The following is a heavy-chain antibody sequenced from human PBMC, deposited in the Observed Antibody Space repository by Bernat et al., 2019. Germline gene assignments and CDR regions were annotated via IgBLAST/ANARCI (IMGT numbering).Heavy chain of an antibody. CDR1: GFTFSSSS. D-gene: IGHD1-26*01. CDR2: IRSKANSYAT. Sequence: VQLVESGGGVVQPGRSLRLSCAASGFTFSSSSMHWVRQASGKGLEWVACIRSKANSYATAYAASVKGRFTISRDDSKNTEYLQMNSLKTEDTAVYYCTPQYSGSYYVGYWGQGTLVTVSS. V-gene: IGHV3-73*01. CDR3: TPQYSGSYYVGY. J-gene: IGHJ4*02.